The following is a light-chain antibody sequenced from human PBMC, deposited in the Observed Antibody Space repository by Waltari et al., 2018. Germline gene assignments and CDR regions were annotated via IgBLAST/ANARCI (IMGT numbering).Light chain of an antibody. Sequence: QSPLTQPRSVSGSPGQSVTISCTGTSSDLGSHDRVSWYQQSPGKAPKLMIYDVSKRPSGVPSRFSGSKSGNTASLTISWLQAEDEADYYCCSYAGAYTYVFGTGTKVTVL. CDR1: SSDLGSHDR. V-gene: IGLV2-11*01. J-gene: IGLJ1*01. CDR3: CSYAGAYTYV. CDR2: DVS.